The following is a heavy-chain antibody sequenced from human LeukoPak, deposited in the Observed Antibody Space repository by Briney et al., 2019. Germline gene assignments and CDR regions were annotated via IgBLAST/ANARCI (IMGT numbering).Heavy chain of an antibody. CDR3: VKEPSGANVVPADAFDF. D-gene: IGHD2-2*01. Sequence: GGSLRLSCVASGFTFKNFAMNWVRQAPGKGLEWVSGVSGTGENIYYGDSVKGRFTISRGNSRNTLYLQMNSLRVDDMGVYYCVKEPSGANVVPADAFDFWGQGTMVTVSS. J-gene: IGHJ3*01. CDR2: VSGTGENI. V-gene: IGHV3-23*01. CDR1: GFTFKNFA.